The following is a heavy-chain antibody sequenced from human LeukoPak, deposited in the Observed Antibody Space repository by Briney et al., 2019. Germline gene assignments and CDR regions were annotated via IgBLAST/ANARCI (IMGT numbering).Heavy chain of an antibody. CDR3: ARETDTFDY. CDR1: GFTFSSYW. Sequence: GGTLRPSCAASGFTFSSYWMHWVRQAPGKGLVWVSRINSDGSTTRYADSVKGRFIISRDNAKNTLSLQMNSLRAEDTAVYYCARETDTFDYWGQGTLVTVSS. V-gene: IGHV3-74*01. CDR2: INSDGSTT. D-gene: IGHD5-18*01. J-gene: IGHJ4*02.